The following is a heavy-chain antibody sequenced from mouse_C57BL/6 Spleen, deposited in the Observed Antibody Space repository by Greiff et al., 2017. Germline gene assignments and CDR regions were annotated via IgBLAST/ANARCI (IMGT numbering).Heavy chain of an antibody. D-gene: IGHD2-5*01. CDR3: ARGAYYSNYRGAMDY. V-gene: IGHV1-39*01. CDR2: INPNYGTT. CDR1: GYSFTDYN. J-gene: IGHJ4*01. Sequence: QLQESGPELVKPGASVKISCKASGYSFTDYNMNWVKQSNGKSLEWIGVINPNYGTTSYNQKFKGKATLTVDQSSSTAYMQLNSLTSEDSAVYYCARGAYYSNYRGAMDYWGQGTSVTVSS.